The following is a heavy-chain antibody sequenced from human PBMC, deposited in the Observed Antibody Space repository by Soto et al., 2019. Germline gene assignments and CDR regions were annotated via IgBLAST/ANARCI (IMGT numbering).Heavy chain of an antibody. D-gene: IGHD1-1*01. J-gene: IGHJ3*02. CDR2: ISSSSSYI. V-gene: IGHV3-21*01. Sequence: GGSLRLSCAASGFTFSSYSMNWVRQAPGKGLEWVSSISSSSSYIYYADSVKGRFTISRDNAKNSLYLQMNSLRAEDTAVYYCARDVWGEDNWNRPDAFDIWGQGTMVTVSS. CDR1: GFTFSSYS. CDR3: ARDVWGEDNWNRPDAFDI.